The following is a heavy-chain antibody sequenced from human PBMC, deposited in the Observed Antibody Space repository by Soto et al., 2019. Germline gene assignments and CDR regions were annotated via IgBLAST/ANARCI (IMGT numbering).Heavy chain of an antibody. V-gene: IGHV1-2*04. Sequence: GASVKVSCKASGYTFTGYYMHWVRQAPGQGLEWMGWINPNSGGTNYAQKFQGWVTMTRDTSISTAYMELSRLRSDDTAVYYCARAEYSSSSGYYYGMDVWGQGTTVTVSS. CDR3: ARAEYSSSSGYYYGMDV. J-gene: IGHJ6*02. CDR2: INPNSGGT. CDR1: GYTFTGYY. D-gene: IGHD6-6*01.